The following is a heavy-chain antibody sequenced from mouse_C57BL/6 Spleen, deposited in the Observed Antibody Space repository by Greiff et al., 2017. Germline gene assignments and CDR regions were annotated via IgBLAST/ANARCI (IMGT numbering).Heavy chain of an antibody. CDR1: GFTFSSYA. V-gene: IGHV5-4*03. CDR3: ARRRSGNSSYFDY. D-gene: IGHD1-3*01. CDR2: ISDGGSYT. Sequence: EVKLVESGGGLVTPGGSLKLSCAASGFTFSSYAMSWVRQTPEKRLEWVATISDGGSYTYYPDNVKGRFTISRDNAKNNLYLQRSHLKSEDTAMYYCARRRSGNSSYFDYWGQGTTLTVSS. J-gene: IGHJ2*01.